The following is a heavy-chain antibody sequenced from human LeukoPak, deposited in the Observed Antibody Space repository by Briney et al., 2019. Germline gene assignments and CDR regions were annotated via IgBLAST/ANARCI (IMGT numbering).Heavy chain of an antibody. J-gene: IGHJ4*02. CDR1: GGSFSGYY. V-gene: IGHV4-59*01. CDR3: ARDRGCTNGVCYRDFDY. Sequence: TSETLSLTCAVYGGSFSGYYWSWIRQPPGKGLEWIGYIYYSGSTKYNPSLKSRVTISVDTSKNQFSLKLSSVTAADTAVYYCARDRGCTNGVCYRDFDYWGQGTLVTVSS. CDR2: IYYSGST. D-gene: IGHD2-8*01.